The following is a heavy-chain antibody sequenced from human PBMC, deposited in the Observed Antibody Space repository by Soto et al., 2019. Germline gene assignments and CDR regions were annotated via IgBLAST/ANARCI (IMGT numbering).Heavy chain of an antibody. CDR3: AKFSYSSGWYTWFDP. J-gene: IGHJ5*02. CDR2: ISGSGGST. D-gene: IGHD6-19*01. Sequence: GGSLRLSCAASGFTFSSYAMSWVRQAPGKGLEWVSAISGSGGSTYYADSVKGRFTISRDNSKNTLYLQMNSLRAEDTAFFYCAKFSYSSGWYTWFDPWGQGTLVTVSS. CDR1: GFTFSSYA. V-gene: IGHV3-23*01.